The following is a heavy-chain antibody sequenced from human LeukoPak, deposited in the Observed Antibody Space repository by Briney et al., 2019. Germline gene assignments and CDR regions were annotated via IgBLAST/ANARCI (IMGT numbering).Heavy chain of an antibody. CDR1: GHTFTSYG. Sequence: GASVKVSCKASGHTFTSYGISWVRQAPGQGLEWMGWISAYNGNTNYAQKLQGRVTMTTDTSTSTAYMELRSLRSDDTAVYYCARDGQSIAAAGEEFDYWGQGTLVTVSS. CDR2: ISAYNGNT. D-gene: IGHD6-13*01. V-gene: IGHV1-18*01. J-gene: IGHJ4*02. CDR3: ARDGQSIAAAGEEFDY.